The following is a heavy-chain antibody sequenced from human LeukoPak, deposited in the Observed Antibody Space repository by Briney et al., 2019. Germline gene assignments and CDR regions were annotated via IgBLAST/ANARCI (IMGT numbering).Heavy chain of an antibody. CDR2: IYYSGST. Sequence: SETLSLTCTVSGGSISSGGYHWSWIRQHPGKGLEWIGYIYYSGSTYYNPSLKSRVTISVDTSKNQFSLKLGSVTAADTAVYYCARNPHGDYVGWFDYWGQGTLVTVSS. CDR3: ARNPHGDYVGWFDY. J-gene: IGHJ4*02. V-gene: IGHV4-31*03. CDR1: GGSISSGGYH. D-gene: IGHD4-17*01.